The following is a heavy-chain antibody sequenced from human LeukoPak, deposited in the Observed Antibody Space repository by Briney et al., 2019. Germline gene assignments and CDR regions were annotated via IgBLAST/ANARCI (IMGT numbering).Heavy chain of an antibody. CDR2: ISGSGGST. D-gene: IGHD2-15*01. J-gene: IGHJ4*02. V-gene: IGHV3-23*01. CDR3: AKIYCSGGSCYYALGGGYYFDY. CDR1: GFTFSSYA. Sequence: GGSLRLSCAASGFTFSSYAMSWVRQAPGKGLEWVSAISGSGGSTYYADSVKGRFTISRDNSKNTLYLQMNSLRAEDTAVYYCAKIYCSGGSCYYALGGGYYFDYWGQGTLVTVSS.